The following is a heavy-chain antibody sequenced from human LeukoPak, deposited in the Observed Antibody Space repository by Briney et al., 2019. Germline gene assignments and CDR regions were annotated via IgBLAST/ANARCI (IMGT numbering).Heavy chain of an antibody. Sequence: ETLSLTCTVSGGSISSYYWSWIRQPPGQRLEWIAYIYYNGRTNYNPSLKSRVTISVDTSKNQFSLKLRSVTAADTAVYYCAREGIYSNSSFFDCWGQGTPVTVSS. CDR1: GGSISSYY. V-gene: IGHV4-59*01. CDR3: AREGIYSNSSFFDC. CDR2: IYYNGRT. D-gene: IGHD6-6*01. J-gene: IGHJ4*02.